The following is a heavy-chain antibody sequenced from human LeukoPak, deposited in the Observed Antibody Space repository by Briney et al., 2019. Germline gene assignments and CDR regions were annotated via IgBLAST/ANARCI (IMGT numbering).Heavy chain of an antibody. V-gene: IGHV3-30*18. CDR2: ISYDGSNK. Sequence: SLRLSCAASGFTFSSYGMHWVRQAPGKGLKWVAVISYDGSNKYYADSVKGRFTISRDNSKNTLYLQMNSLRAEDTAVYYCAKGAPSIAAAGTADYWGQGTLVTVPS. J-gene: IGHJ4*02. CDR1: GFTFSSYG. CDR3: AKGAPSIAAAGTADY. D-gene: IGHD6-13*01.